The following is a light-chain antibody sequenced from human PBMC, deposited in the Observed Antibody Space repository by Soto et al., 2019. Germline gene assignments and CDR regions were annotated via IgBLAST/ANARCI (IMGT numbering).Light chain of an antibody. CDR1: QSVTRSF. CDR2: GAS. Sequence: EIVLTQSPGTLSLSPGERVTLSCRASQSVTRSFLAWYQQKPGQAPRLLIYGASSRATGIPDRFSGSGSGTDFTLTISRLEPEDFAVYYCQQYNNWPPWTFGQGTKVEIK. CDR3: QQYNNWPPWT. J-gene: IGKJ1*01. V-gene: IGKV3-20*01.